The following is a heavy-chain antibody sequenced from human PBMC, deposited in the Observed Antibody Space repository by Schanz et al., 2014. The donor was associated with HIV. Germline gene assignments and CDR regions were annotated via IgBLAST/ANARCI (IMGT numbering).Heavy chain of an antibody. Sequence: QVQLVQSGAEVKKPGASVKVSCKASGYTFTSYGISWVRRAPGQGLEWMGWIIPMLGTANYAQKFQGRVTIIADESTNTVYMELTSLRSEDTAFYYCARSAEFCSGGSCPPSWFDPWGQGTLVTVSS. CDR2: IIPMLGTA. V-gene: IGHV1-69*01. CDR3: ARSAEFCSGGSCPPSWFDP. CDR1: GYTFTSYG. J-gene: IGHJ5*02. D-gene: IGHD2-15*01.